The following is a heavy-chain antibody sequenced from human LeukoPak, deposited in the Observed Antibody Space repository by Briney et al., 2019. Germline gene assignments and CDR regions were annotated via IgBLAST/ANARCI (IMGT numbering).Heavy chain of an antibody. CDR3: ARAVPYSSSFHYFDY. J-gene: IGHJ4*02. Sequence: SQTLSLTCTVSGGSISSGGYYWSWIRQHPGKGLEWIGYIYYSGSTYYNPSLKSRVTISVDTSKKQFSLKLSSVTAADTAVYYCARAVPYSSSFHYFDYWGQGTLVTVSS. V-gene: IGHV4-31*03. CDR1: GGSISSGGYY. CDR2: IYYSGST. D-gene: IGHD6-6*01.